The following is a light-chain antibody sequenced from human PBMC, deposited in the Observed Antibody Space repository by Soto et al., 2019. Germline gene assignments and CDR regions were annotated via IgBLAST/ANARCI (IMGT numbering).Light chain of an antibody. J-gene: IGLJ3*02. Sequence: QSVLTQPRSVSGSPGQSVSIFCTGTSSDVGGYNYVSWYQQHPGKAPKVMIYDVTKRPSGVPDRFSGSKSGNTASLTVSGLQAEDEADYYCMCYAGGNNWVFGGGTKVTVL. CDR3: MCYAGGNNWV. V-gene: IGLV2-11*01. CDR1: SSDVGGYNY. CDR2: DVT.